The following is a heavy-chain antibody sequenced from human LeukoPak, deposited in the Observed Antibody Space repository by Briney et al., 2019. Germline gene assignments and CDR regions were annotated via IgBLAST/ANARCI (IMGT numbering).Heavy chain of an antibody. CDR1: GGSFSGYY. D-gene: IGHD3-10*01. CDR3: ARRFGYYYGSGSFDY. CDR2: INHSGST. J-gene: IGHJ4*02. Sequence: SETLSLTCAVYGGSFSGYYWSWIRQPPGKGLEWIGEINHSGSTNYNPSLKSRVTISVDTSKNQFSLKLSSVTAADTAVYYCARRFGYYYGSGSFDYWGQGTLVTVSS. V-gene: IGHV4-34*01.